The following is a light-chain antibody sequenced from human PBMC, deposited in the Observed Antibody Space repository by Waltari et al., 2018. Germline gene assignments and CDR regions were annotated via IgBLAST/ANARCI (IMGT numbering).Light chain of an antibody. J-gene: IGLJ2*01. V-gene: IGLV2-23*02. CDR2: EVT. Sequence: QSALTQPASVSGSPGQSITLSCIGTNSDVGRYNLVSWYQQHPGNVPKLMIYEVTKRPSGVSSRFSASKSGTTASLTIFGLQAEDEADYYCSSYANNRVVFGGGTNLTVL. CDR3: SSYANNRVV. CDR1: NSDVGRYNL.